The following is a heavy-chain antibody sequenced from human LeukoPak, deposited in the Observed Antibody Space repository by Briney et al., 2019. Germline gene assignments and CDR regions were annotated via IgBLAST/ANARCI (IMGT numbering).Heavy chain of an antibody. CDR3: ARLVSSGWTYFDY. Sequence: PGGSLRLSCAASGFTFSNYAMHWVRQAPGKGLEWVAVISYDGSNKYYADSAKGRFTISRDNAKNSLYLQMNSLRAEDTAVYYCARLVSSGWTYFDYWGQGTLVTVSS. V-gene: IGHV3-30-3*01. J-gene: IGHJ4*02. D-gene: IGHD6-19*01. CDR1: GFTFSNYA. CDR2: ISYDGSNK.